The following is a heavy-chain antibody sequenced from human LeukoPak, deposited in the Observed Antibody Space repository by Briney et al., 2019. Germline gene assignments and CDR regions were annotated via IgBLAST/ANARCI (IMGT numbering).Heavy chain of an antibody. J-gene: IGHJ5*02. CDR2: INTNTGNP. Sequence: GASVKVSWKASGYTFTSYAMNWVRQAPGQGLEWMGWINTNTGNPTYAQGFTGRFVFSLDTSVSTAYLQISSLKAEDTAVYYCARDSYDFWSGYFRTQYNWFDPWGQGTLVTVSS. CDR1: GYTFTSYA. D-gene: IGHD3-3*01. V-gene: IGHV7-4-1*02. CDR3: ARDSYDFWSGYFRTQYNWFDP.